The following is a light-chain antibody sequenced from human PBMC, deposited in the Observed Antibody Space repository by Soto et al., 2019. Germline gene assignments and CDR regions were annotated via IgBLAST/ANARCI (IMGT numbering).Light chain of an antibody. J-gene: IGKJ3*01. V-gene: IGKV1-27*01. CDR3: QKYHTAPFT. CDR2: SAS. Sequence: DIQMTQSPSYLSASVGDRVIITCRASQDISNYLVWYQQKPGKVPKVLIYSASTLQSGFPSRFSGSGSGTHFTLTISSLQPEDVASYSCQKYHTAPFTFGPGTKVDIK. CDR1: QDISNY.